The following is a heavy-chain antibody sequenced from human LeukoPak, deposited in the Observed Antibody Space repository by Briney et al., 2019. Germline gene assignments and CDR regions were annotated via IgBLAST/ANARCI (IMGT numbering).Heavy chain of an antibody. CDR3: ARDSGTTGEVKFDP. Sequence: PSETLSLTCAVYGGSFSGYYWSWIRQPPGKGLEWIGEINHSGSTNYNPSLKSRVTISVDTSKNQFSLKLSSVTAADTAVYYCARDSGTTGEVKFDPWGQGTLVTVSS. D-gene: IGHD3-10*01. CDR1: GGSFSGYY. J-gene: IGHJ5*02. V-gene: IGHV4-34*01. CDR2: INHSGST.